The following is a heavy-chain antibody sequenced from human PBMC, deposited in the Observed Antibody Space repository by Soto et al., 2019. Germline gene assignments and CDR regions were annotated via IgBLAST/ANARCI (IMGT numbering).Heavy chain of an antibody. J-gene: IGHJ4*02. CDR3: ASARNRYFDY. Sequence: QVHLQESGPGLVRPSESLSLTCNVSGGSMSTGSYFWSWVRQPPGKGLEWIGYVFRSGNINYSPSFKSRVTISIDTSKNQFSLMLKCVTAADTAVYFCASARNRYFDYWGQGALVTVSS. D-gene: IGHD1-1*01. V-gene: IGHV4-61*01. CDR1: GGSMSTGSYF. CDR2: VFRSGNI.